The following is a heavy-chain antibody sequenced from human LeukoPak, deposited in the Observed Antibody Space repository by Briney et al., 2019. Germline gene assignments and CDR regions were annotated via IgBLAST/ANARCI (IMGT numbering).Heavy chain of an antibody. Sequence: GASVKVSCKASGYTLTSYAMHWVRQAPGQRLEWMGWINAGNGNTKYSQKFQGRVTITRDTSASTAYMELSSLRSEDTAVYYCASGAAGMRTFDYWGQGTLVTVSS. CDR1: GYTLTSYA. CDR3: ASGAAGMRTFDY. CDR2: INAGNGNT. J-gene: IGHJ4*02. V-gene: IGHV1-3*01. D-gene: IGHD6-13*01.